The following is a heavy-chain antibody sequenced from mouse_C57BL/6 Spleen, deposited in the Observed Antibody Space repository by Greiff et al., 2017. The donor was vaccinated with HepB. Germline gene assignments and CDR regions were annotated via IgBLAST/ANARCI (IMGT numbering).Heavy chain of an antibody. Sequence: VQLQQPGAELVRPGSSVKLSCKASGYTFTSYWMHWVKQRPIQGLEWIGNIDPSDSETHYNQKFKDKATLTVDKSSSTAYMQLSSLTSEGSAVYYCARSTNWVWYFDVWGTGTTVTVSS. J-gene: IGHJ1*03. CDR2: IDPSDSET. CDR1: GYTFTSYW. CDR3: ARSTNWVWYFDV. V-gene: IGHV1-52*01. D-gene: IGHD4-1*01.